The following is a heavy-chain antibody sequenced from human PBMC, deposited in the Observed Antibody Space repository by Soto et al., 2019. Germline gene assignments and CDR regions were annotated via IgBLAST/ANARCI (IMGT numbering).Heavy chain of an antibody. J-gene: IGHJ6*02. CDR2: IYYSGST. Sequence: SETLSLTCTVSGGSISSYYWSWIRQPPGKXLEWIGYIYYSGSTNYNPSLKSRVTISIDTSKNQFSLKLCSVTAADTAVYYCARDRGYYGSGSRYYYYGMDVWGQGTTVTVSS. CDR3: ARDRGYYGSGSRYYYYGMDV. V-gene: IGHV4-59*01. D-gene: IGHD3-10*01. CDR1: GGSISSYY.